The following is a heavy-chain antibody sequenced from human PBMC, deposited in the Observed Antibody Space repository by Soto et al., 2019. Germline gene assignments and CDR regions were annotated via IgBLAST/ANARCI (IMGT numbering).Heavy chain of an antibody. CDR2: VNQDGSEK. D-gene: IGHD3-3*01. Sequence: EVQLVESGGGLVQPGGSLRLSCVVSGFTFNSYWMTWVRQAPGRGLEWVANVNQDGSEKYYVDSVRGRFTMSRDNAKNSLYLQMNSLRAEDTAVYYCARGGGLTIFGEVIKHPDNGLDAWGQGTTVTVSS. V-gene: IGHV3-7*01. J-gene: IGHJ6*02. CDR3: ARGGGLTIFGEVIKHPDNGLDA. CDR1: GFTFNSYW.